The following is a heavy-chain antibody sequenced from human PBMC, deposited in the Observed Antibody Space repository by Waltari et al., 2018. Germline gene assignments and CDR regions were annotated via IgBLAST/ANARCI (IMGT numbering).Heavy chain of an antibody. J-gene: IGHJ4*02. Sequence: QLQLQQSGPGLVKPSESLSLTCAVSGYSMSERDWWSWVRQPPGKGLEWIGQIHRSGRSNYNPSLESRVTLSIDTSNKQFSLRLPSATATDTAVYYCARDRGRGLYLDSWGQGTLVTVSP. D-gene: IGHD2-15*01. CDR2: IHRSGRS. CDR1: GYSMSERDW. CDR3: ARDRGRGLYLDS. V-gene: IGHV4-4*02.